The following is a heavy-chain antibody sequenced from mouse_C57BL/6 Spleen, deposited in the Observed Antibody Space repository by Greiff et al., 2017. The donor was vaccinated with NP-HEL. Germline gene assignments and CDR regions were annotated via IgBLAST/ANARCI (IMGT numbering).Heavy chain of an antibody. CDR3: ARLGRGYCDY. CDR1: GFTFSDYG. CDR2: ISSGSSTI. D-gene: IGHD4-1*01. V-gene: IGHV5-17*01. J-gene: IGHJ2*01. Sequence: EVKLVESGGGLVKPGGSLKLSCAASGFTFSDYGMHWVRQAPEKGLEWVAYISSGSSTIYYADTVKGRFTISRDNAKNTLFLQMTSLRSEDTAMYYCARLGRGYCDYWGQGTTLTVSS.